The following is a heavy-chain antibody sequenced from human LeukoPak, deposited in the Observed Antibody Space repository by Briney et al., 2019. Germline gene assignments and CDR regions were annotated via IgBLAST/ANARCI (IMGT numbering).Heavy chain of an antibody. V-gene: IGHV1-2*06. CDR1: GYTFTGYY. D-gene: IGHD3-22*01. J-gene: IGHJ1*01. CDR3: ARDLLDSSGYYYGTVFEYFQH. Sequence: ASVTVSCKASGYTFTGYYMHWVRQAPGQWLEWMGRINPNSGGTNYAQKFQARVTMTRDTSISTAYMELSWLRSDDTAVYYCARDLLDSSGYYYGTVFEYFQHWGQGTLVTVSS. CDR2: INPNSGGT.